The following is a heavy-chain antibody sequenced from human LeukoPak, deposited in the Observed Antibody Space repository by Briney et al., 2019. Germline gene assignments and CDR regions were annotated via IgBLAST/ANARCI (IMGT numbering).Heavy chain of an antibody. CDR3: ARHRSGYDFWSGRSNYYYYYGMDV. V-gene: IGHV5-51*01. CDR1: GYSFTSYW. D-gene: IGHD3-3*01. Sequence: GESLKISCKGSGYSFTSYWIGWVRQMPGKGLEWMGIIYPGDSDTRYSPSFQGQVTISADKSTSTAYLQWSSLKASDTAMYYCARHRSGYDFWSGRSNYYYYYGMDVWGQGTTVTVSS. J-gene: IGHJ6*02. CDR2: IYPGDSDT.